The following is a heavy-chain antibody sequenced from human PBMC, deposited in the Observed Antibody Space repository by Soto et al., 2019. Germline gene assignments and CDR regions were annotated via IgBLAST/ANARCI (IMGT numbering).Heavy chain of an antibody. J-gene: IGHJ4*02. D-gene: IGHD6-13*01. CDR3: AKDPKAGPPYYFDY. CDR1: GFTFTDYA. V-gene: IGHV3-23*01. CDR2: IDASGGYT. Sequence: EVQLLESGGGLLQPGRSLRLSCAASGFTFTDYAMSWVRQAPGKGLEWVSLIDASGGYTNYADSVKGRFTISRDNXRNTLYLQMNSPRADDTAVYYCAKDPKAGPPYYFDYWGQGSLVTVSS.